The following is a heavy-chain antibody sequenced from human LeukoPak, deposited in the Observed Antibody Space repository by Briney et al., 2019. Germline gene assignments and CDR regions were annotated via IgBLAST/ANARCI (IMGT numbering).Heavy chain of an antibody. Sequence: SETLSLTCAVYGGSFSGYYWSWIRQPPGKGLEWIGSIYYSGSTYYNPSLKSRVTISVDTSKNQFSLKLSSVTAADTAVYYCARQIGDGPWYYYDSSGYYAFDIWGQGTMVTVSS. CDR2: IYYSGST. CDR3: ARQIGDGPWYYYDSSGYYAFDI. J-gene: IGHJ3*02. D-gene: IGHD3-22*01. CDR1: GGSFSGYY. V-gene: IGHV4-34*01.